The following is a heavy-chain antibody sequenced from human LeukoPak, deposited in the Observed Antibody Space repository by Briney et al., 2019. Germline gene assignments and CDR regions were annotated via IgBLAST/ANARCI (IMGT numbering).Heavy chain of an antibody. V-gene: IGHV3-64D*06. CDR3: VKESRVVRGVIMDAFDM. CDR2: ISINGGST. Sequence: PGESLKISCSASGFTFSSYAMHWVRQAPGKGLEYVSGISINGGSTDYADSVKGRFTISRDNSKNTVYLQMSSLRAEDTAVYYCVKESRVVRGVIMDAFDMWGQGTMVTVSS. J-gene: IGHJ3*02. D-gene: IGHD3-10*01. CDR1: GFTFSSYA.